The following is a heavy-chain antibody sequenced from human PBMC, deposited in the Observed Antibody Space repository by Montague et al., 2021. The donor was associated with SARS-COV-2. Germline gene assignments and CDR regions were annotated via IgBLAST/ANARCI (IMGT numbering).Heavy chain of an antibody. J-gene: IGHJ5*02. V-gene: IGHV4-59*01. D-gene: IGHD5-24*01. CDR3: ARDWAVLTRDGYNYGWFDP. CDR2: IYYTGGT. CDR1: GGSISGYC. Sequence: SETLSLTCSVSGGSISGYCWSWIRQSPGKGLEWVGYIYYTGGTNYNPSLESRVTTSLDTSKNQFSLRLSSVTPADTAVYYCARDWAVLTRDGYNYGWFDPWGPGTLVTVSS.